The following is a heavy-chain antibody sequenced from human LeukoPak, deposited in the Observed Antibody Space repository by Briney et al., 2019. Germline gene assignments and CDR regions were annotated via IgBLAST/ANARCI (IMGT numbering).Heavy chain of an antibody. CDR1: GFTFSSYS. Sequence: GGSLRLSCAASGFTFSSYSMNWVRQAPGKGLEWVSSISSSSSYIYYADSVKGRFTISRDNAKNSLYLQMNSLRVEDTAVYYCASASYCSSTSCYLDYWGQGTLVTVSS. J-gene: IGHJ4*02. D-gene: IGHD2-2*01. CDR2: ISSSSSYI. CDR3: ASASYCSSTSCYLDY. V-gene: IGHV3-21*01.